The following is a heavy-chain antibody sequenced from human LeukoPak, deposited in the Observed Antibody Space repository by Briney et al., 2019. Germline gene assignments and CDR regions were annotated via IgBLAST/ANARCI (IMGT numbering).Heavy chain of an antibody. CDR1: GYSISSGYY. D-gene: IGHD3-22*01. V-gene: IGHV4-38-2*01. J-gene: IGHJ6*03. CDR2: FYHSGST. Sequence: SETLSLTCAVSGYSISSGYYWGWIRQPLGKGLQWIGSFYHSGSTYYNPSLRSRVTISVDTSKNQFSLELSSVTAADTAVYYCARQHYYDSSGFYPPATRVYYYYYYMDVCGKGTTVTVSS. CDR3: ARQHYYDSSGFYPPATRVYYYYYYMDV.